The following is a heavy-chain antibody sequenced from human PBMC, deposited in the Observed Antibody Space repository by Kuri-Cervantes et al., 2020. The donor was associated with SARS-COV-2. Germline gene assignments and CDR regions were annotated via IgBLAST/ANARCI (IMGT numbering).Heavy chain of an antibody. D-gene: IGHD6-6*01. CDR1: GGSFSGYY. J-gene: IGHJ4*02. V-gene: IGHV4-34*01. Sequence: SQTLSLTCAVYGGSFSGYYWSWIRQPPGKGLEWIGEINHSGSTNYNPSLRGRLTISVDTSKNQVSLKLTSVTAADTAVYYCARALAARADYWGQGTLVTVSS. CDR3: ARALAARADY. CDR2: INHSGST.